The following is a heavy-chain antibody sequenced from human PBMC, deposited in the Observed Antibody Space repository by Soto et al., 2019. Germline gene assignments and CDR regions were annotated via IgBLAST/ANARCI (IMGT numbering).Heavy chain of an antibody. CDR3: ERVEYGYISRFFDY. CDR2: MIPICLTA. CDR1: GGTFSSYA. D-gene: IGHD6-13*01. J-gene: IGHJ4*02. Sequence: SVKVSCKASGGTFSSYAIGLVRQAPVQVLEWIGGMIPICLTANYAQKFQGRVTITADECTSASYMDLSSLGSEDRAVYYYERVEYGYISRFFDYWGQGTLVTVSS. V-gene: IGHV1-69*13.